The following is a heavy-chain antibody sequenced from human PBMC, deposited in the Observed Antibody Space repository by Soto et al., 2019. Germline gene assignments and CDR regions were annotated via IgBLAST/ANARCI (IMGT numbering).Heavy chain of an antibody. CDR2: IYSSGTN. J-gene: IGHJ5*02. CDR3: ARDTENYDILTSTSFDP. Sequence: QVQLQESGPGLVKPSQTLTLTCTVSGGSINRGDYYWSWIRQPPGQGLEWIGNIYSSGTNYYNPSLKSRVILSVDTSKNQFSLKLSSVTAADTGVYYCARDTENYDILTSTSFDPWGQGTLVTVSS. CDR1: GGSINRGDYY. V-gene: IGHV4-30-4*01. D-gene: IGHD3-9*01.